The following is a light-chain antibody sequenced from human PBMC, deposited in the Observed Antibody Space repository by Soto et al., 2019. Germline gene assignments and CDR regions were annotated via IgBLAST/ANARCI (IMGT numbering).Light chain of an antibody. CDR2: SAS. CDR1: QDISVY. V-gene: IGKV1-27*01. Sequence: DIQMTQSPSSLSASVGDRVTITCRASQDISVYLAWYQQKPGKVPKLLIYSASTLQSGVPSRFSGSGSGTDFTLTIRSLQPEDVATYYCQKFNTAPLTFCQWTRLEIK. J-gene: IGKJ5*01. CDR3: QKFNTAPLT.